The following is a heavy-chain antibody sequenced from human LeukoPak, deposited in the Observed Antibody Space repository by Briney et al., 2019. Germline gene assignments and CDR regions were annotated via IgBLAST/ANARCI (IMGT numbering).Heavy chain of an antibody. CDR2: IYYSGST. V-gene: IGHV4-59*12. CDR3: ARAYSLQSQVLFDY. CDR1: GGSISSYY. Sequence: PSETLSLTCTVSGGSISSYYWSWIRQPPGKGLEWMGYIYYSGSTNYIPSLKSRVTKSLDTSKHQFSLKLTSVTAADPAVYYCARAYSLQSQVLFDYWGQGTHVTDSS. J-gene: IGHJ4*02. D-gene: IGHD2-15*01.